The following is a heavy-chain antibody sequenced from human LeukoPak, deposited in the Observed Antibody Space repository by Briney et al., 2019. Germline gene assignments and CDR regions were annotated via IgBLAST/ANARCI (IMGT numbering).Heavy chain of an antibody. CDR3: AKDSGRRYFDWLFDY. V-gene: IGHV3-30*18. J-gene: IGHJ4*02. CDR1: GFTFSSYG. CDR2: ISYDGSNK. Sequence: GRSLRLSCAASGFTFSSYGMHWVRQAPGKGLEWVAVISYDGSNKYYADSVKGRFTISRDNSKNTLYLQMNSLRAEDTAVFYCAKDSGRRYFDWLFDYRGQGTLVTVSS. D-gene: IGHD3-9*01.